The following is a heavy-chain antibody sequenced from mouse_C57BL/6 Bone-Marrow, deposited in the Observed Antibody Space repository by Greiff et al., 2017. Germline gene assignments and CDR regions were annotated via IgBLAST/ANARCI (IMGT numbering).Heavy chain of an antibody. V-gene: IGHV1-81*01. CDR3: AKERLIYYLDY. Sequence: QVQLQQSGAELARPGASVKLSCKASGYTFTSYGISWVKQSTGQGLEWIGEIYPRSGNTYYNEKFKGKATLTADKSSSTAYMELRSLTSEDSAVYFCAKERLIYYLDYWGQGTTLTVSS. CDR2: IYPRSGNT. D-gene: IGHD3-2*02. J-gene: IGHJ2*01. CDR1: GYTFTSYG.